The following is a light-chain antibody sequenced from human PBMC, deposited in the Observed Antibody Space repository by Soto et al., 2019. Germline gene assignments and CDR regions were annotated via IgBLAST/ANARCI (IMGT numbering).Light chain of an antibody. CDR1: QSVSSY. V-gene: IGKV3-11*01. J-gene: IGKJ1*01. CDR2: DAS. Sequence: EIVLTQSPATLSLSPGERATLSCRASQSVSSYLAWYQQKPDQAPSLLIYDASNRATGIPARFSGSGSGTDFTLTISSLEPEDFAVYYCQQRSIWRWTFGQGTKVEIK. CDR3: QQRSIWRWT.